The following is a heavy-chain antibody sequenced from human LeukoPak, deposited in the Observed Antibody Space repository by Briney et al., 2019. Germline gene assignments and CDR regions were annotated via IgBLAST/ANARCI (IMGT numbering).Heavy chain of an antibody. D-gene: IGHD3-22*01. CDR2: INPNSGGT. Sequence: ASVKVSRKASGYTFTGYYMHWVRQAPGQGLEWMGRINPNSGGTNYAQKFQGRVTMTRDTSISTAYMELSRLRSDDTAVYYCARVGSSGDYFHDAFDIWGQGTMVTVSS. CDR3: ARVGSSGDYFHDAFDI. V-gene: IGHV1-2*06. J-gene: IGHJ3*02. CDR1: GYTFTGYY.